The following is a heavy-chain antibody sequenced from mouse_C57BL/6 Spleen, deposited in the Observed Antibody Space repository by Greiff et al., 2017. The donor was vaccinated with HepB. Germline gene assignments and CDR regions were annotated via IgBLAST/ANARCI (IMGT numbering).Heavy chain of an antibody. Sequence: VQLKESGPELVKPGDSVKISCKASGYSFTGYFMNWVMQSHGKSLEWIGRINPYNGDTFYNQKFKGKATLTVDKSSSTAHMELRSLTSEDSAVYYCARGGYSNYEDAMDYWGQGTSVTVSS. CDR1: GYSFTGYF. CDR3: ARGGYSNYEDAMDY. V-gene: IGHV1-20*01. D-gene: IGHD2-5*01. CDR2: INPYNGDT. J-gene: IGHJ4*01.